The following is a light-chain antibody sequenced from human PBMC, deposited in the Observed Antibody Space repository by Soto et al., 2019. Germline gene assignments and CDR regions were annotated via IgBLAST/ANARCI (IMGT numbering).Light chain of an antibody. J-gene: IGKJ2*01. V-gene: IGKV1-33*01. Sequence: DIQMTQSPSSLSASVGDRVTITCQASQDITNYLNWYQQKPGKAPKLRIYDASNLETGVPSRFSGSASGTDFSFTISSLQPEDFARYYCKQYANLPNSFGRGTKLEIK. CDR2: DAS. CDR3: KQYANLPNS. CDR1: QDITNY.